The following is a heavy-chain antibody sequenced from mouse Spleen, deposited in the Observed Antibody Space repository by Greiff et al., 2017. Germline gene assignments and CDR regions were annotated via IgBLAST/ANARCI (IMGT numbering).Heavy chain of an antibody. CDR3: ARVSGLYYAMDY. CDR1: GYAFTNYL. V-gene: IGHV1-54*01. CDR2: INPGSGGT. J-gene: IGHJ4*01. Sequence: QVQLQQSGAELVRPGTSVKVSCKASGYAFTNYLIEWVKQRPGQGLEWIGVINPGSGGTNYNEKFKGKATLTADKSSSTAYMQLSSLTSDDSAVYFCARVSGLYYAMDYWGQGTSVTVSS. D-gene: IGHD6-2*01.